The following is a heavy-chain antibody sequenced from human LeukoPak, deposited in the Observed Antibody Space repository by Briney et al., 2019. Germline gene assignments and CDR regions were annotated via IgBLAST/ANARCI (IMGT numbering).Heavy chain of an antibody. CDR1: GFTFDDYA. CDR3: ARPRGYSYGSDAFDI. CDR2: ISWNSGSI. V-gene: IGHV3-9*01. Sequence: GGSLRLSCAASGFTFDDYAMHWVRQAPGKGLEWVSDISWNSGSIGYVDSVKGRFTISRDNAKNSLYLQMNSLRTEDTAFYYCARPRGYSYGSDAFDIWGQGTMVTVSS. D-gene: IGHD5-18*01. J-gene: IGHJ3*02.